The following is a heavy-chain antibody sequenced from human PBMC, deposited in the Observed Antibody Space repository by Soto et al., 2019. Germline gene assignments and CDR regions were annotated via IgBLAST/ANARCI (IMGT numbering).Heavy chain of an antibody. D-gene: IGHD3-3*01. Sequence: LSLTCTVSGGSISSGGYYWSWIRQHPGKGLEWIGYIYYSGSTYYNPSLKSRVTISVDTSKNQFSLKLSSVTAADTAVYYCASYYDFWSGYSQLFVDVWGQGTTVTVSS. V-gene: IGHV4-31*03. CDR2: IYYSGST. J-gene: IGHJ6*02. CDR1: GGSISSGGYY. CDR3: ASYYDFWSGYSQLFVDV.